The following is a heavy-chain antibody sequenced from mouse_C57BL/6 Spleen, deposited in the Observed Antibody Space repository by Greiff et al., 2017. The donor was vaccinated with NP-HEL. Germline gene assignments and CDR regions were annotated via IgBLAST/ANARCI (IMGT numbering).Heavy chain of an antibody. J-gene: IGHJ4*01. CDR2: IDPANGNT. Sequence: EVKLQESVAELVRPGASVKLSCTASGFNIKNTYMHWVKQRPEQGLEWIGRIDPANGNTKYAPKFQGKATITADTSSNTAYLQLSSLTSEDTAIYYCARRPYDYDDGDYAMDYWGQGTSVTVSS. CDR3: ARRPYDYDDGDYAMDY. CDR1: GFNIKNTY. D-gene: IGHD2-4*01. V-gene: IGHV14-3*01.